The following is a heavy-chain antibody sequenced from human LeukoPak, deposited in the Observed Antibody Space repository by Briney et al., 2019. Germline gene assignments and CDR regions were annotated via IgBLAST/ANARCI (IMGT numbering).Heavy chain of an antibody. CDR3: AVAMVRGVIRYYYYGMDV. CDR1: GGTFSSYA. CDR2: IIPIFGTA. V-gene: IGHV1-69*13. J-gene: IGHJ6*02. D-gene: IGHD3-10*01. Sequence: SVTVSCKASGGTFSSYAISWVRQAPGQALEWMGGIIPIFGTANYAQKFQGRVTITADESTSTAYMELSSLRSEDTAVYYCAVAMVRGVIRYYYYGMDVWGQGTTVTVSS.